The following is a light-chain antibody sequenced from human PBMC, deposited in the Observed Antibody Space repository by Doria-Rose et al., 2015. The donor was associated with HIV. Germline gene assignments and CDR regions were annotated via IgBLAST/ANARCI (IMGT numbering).Light chain of an antibody. J-gene: IGKJ1*01. CDR2: DGS. CDR1: QSFSSTY. V-gene: IGKV3-20*01. CDR3: HQYGTSWT. Sequence: TQSPGTLSLSPGERATLSCRASQSFSSTYLAWYQQKPGQAPSLLIYDGSTRSTGIPDRFSASGSEADCTLTINRLQPEDFAPYYCHQYGTSWTFGQGTKVGI.